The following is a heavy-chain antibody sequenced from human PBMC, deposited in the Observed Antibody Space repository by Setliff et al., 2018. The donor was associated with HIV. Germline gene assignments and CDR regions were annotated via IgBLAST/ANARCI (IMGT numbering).Heavy chain of an antibody. J-gene: IGHJ5*02. CDR1: GYPIDSGFY. V-gene: IGHV4-38-2*01. CDR2: SYHTGSK. D-gene: IGHD3-10*01. CDR3: ARNHYYGSGNNRWFDP. Sequence: LSLTCAVYGYPIDSGFYWGWIRQTPGKGLEWIASSYHTGSKYYNPSLKRRVTISVDTSKNQFSLKLTSVTAADTAVYYCARNHYYGSGNNRWFDPWGQGMLVTDSS.